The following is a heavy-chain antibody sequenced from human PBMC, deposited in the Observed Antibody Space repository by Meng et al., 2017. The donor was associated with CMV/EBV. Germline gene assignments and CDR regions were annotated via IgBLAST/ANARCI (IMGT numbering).Heavy chain of an antibody. Sequence: GESLKISCAASGFTFSSYSMNWVRQAPGKGLEWVPYISSSSSTIYYADSVKGRFTISRDNAKNSLYLQMNSLRAEDTAVYYCARDHCSSTSCYLLYYYYGMDVWGQGTTVTVSS. J-gene: IGHJ6*02. D-gene: IGHD2-2*01. CDR3: ARDHCSSTSCYLLYYYYGMDV. CDR1: GFTFSSYS. CDR2: ISSSSSTI. V-gene: IGHV3-48*04.